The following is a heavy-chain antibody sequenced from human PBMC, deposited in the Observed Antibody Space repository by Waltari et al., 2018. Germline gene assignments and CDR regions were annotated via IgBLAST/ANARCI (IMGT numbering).Heavy chain of an antibody. J-gene: IGHJ4*02. CDR1: GGTFSSYA. CDR3: ARDKLPLAVAGGGLNY. D-gene: IGHD6-19*01. CDR2: IIPIFGTA. V-gene: IGHV1-69*12. Sequence: QVQLVQSGAEVKKPGSSVKVSCKASGGTFSSYAISWVRQDPGQGLEGMGGIIPIFGTANYAQKFQGRVTITADESTSTAYMELSSLRSEDTAVYYCARDKLPLAVAGGGLNYWGQGTLVTVSS.